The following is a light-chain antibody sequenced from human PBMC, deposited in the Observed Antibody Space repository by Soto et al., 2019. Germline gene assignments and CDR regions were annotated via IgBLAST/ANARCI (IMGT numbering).Light chain of an antibody. J-gene: IGKJ1*01. CDR2: AAS. CDR1: QSILRY. V-gene: IGKV1-39*01. CDR3: QQSYSTPFM. Sequence: IQMTKSPSSPSASACVRVTIPCRASQSILRYLQWYQQKAGKVPKLLIYAASSLQSGVPSRFSGSGSGTDFTLTISSLQPEDFATYYCQQSYSTPFMFGQGTKVDIK.